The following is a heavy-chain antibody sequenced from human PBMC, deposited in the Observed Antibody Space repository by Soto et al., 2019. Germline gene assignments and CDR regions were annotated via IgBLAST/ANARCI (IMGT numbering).Heavy chain of an antibody. CDR2: IYSGGST. Sequence: EVQLVESGGGLVQPGGSLRLSCAASGFTVSSNYMSWVRQAPGKGLEWVSVIYSGGSTYYADSVKGRFTISRDNSKNTLYLQMNSLRAEDMAVYYCAREDGYRGGDAFDIWGQGTMVTVSS. CDR1: GFTVSSNY. V-gene: IGHV3-66*01. J-gene: IGHJ3*02. D-gene: IGHD5-12*01. CDR3: AREDGYRGGDAFDI.